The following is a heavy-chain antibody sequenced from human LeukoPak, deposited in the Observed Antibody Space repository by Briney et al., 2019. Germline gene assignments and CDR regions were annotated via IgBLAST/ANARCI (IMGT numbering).Heavy chain of an antibody. CDR1: GYRFTNDW. Sequence: GESLKISCQVSGYRFTNDWIGWVRQMPGKGLEWMRIIYPSDSDTRYSPSFQGQVTISADKSISTAFLQWSSLRASDTAMYYCARGGTLDYWGQGTLVTVSS. D-gene: IGHD3-16*01. CDR2: IYPSDSDT. J-gene: IGHJ4*02. CDR3: ARGGTLDY. V-gene: IGHV5-51*01.